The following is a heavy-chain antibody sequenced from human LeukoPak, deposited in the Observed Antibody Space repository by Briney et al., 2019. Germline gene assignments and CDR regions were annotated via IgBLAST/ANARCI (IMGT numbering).Heavy chain of an antibody. V-gene: IGHV4-39*01. CDR2: IFHDGSS. CDR3: ARHVLSNRSFDS. Sequence: SETLSLTCNVSGASISSIFYYWGWIRQPPGKGLEWIGNIFHDGSSYFNPSLKSRVTISVDRSKNLFSLKLTPVTAADTSVYYCARHVLSNRSFDSWGQGTLVTDSS. J-gene: IGHJ5*01. D-gene: IGHD4/OR15-4a*01. CDR1: GASISSIFYY.